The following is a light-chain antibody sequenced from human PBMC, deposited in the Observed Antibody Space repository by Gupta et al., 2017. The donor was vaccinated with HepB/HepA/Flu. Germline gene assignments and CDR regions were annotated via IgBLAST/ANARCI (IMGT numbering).Light chain of an antibody. Sequence: QSVLPQPPSVSGAPGQRVTISCTGSRSNVGAGYDVHWFQQLPGAAPKLLIYGNTNRPAGVADRFSASKYGTSASLAITGLQAEDEADYYCQSYDSSLSGSLFGTGTKVTVL. CDR1: RSNVGAGYD. CDR3: QSYDSSLSGSL. CDR2: GNT. V-gene: IGLV1-40*01. J-gene: IGLJ1*01.